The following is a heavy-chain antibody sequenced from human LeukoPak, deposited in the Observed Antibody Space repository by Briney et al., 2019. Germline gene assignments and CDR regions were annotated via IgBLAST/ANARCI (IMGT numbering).Heavy chain of an antibody. CDR1: GFTFSSYG. J-gene: IGHJ4*02. D-gene: IGHD6-19*01. Sequence: GGSLRLSCAASGFTFSSYGMHWVRQAPGKGLEWVAFIRYDGSNKYYADSVKGRFTISRDNSKNTLYLQMNSLRAEDTAVYYCARERNLEIAVAGTIFDYWGQGTLVTVSS. CDR3: ARERNLEIAVAGTIFDY. V-gene: IGHV3-30*02. CDR2: IRYDGSNK.